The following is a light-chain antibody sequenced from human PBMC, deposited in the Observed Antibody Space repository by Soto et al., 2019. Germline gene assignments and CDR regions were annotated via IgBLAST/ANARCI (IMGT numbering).Light chain of an antibody. CDR2: HAS. CDR3: QQRSNWPRT. CDR1: QSVSSY. V-gene: IGKV3-11*01. Sequence: EIVLTQSPATLSLSPGERATLSCRASQSVSSYLAWYQQKPGQAPRLLIYHASNRATGIPARFSGSGSGTDFTLTISSLEPKDFAVYYCQQRSNWPRTFGQGTKV. J-gene: IGKJ1*01.